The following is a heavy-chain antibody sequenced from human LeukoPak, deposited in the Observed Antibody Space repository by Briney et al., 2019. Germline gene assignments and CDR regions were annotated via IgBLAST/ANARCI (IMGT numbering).Heavy chain of an antibody. D-gene: IGHD3-22*01. CDR3: AKVEHYYDSSGYYRYYFDY. V-gene: IGHV3-23*01. Sequence: PGGSLRLSCAASGFTFSSYAMSWVRQAPGKGLEWVSAISGSGGSTYYADSVKGRFTISRDKSKNTLYPQMNSLRAEDTAVYYCAKVEHYYDSSGYYRYYFDYWGQGTLVTVSS. J-gene: IGHJ4*02. CDR2: ISGSGGST. CDR1: GFTFSSYA.